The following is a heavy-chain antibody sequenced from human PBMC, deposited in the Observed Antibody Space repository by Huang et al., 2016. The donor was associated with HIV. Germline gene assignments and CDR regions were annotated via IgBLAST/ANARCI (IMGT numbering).Heavy chain of an antibody. CDR3: ARRRRGGFDI. CDR2: IYFDESDA. Sequence: EVQLVQSGAEVKRPGESLKISCKGSRYNFAGDWIGWVRQMPGKGRGWMGSIYFDESDARYSPSLQGQVTISADTSLYSSYLQWTSLRASDTAIFYCARRRRGGFDIWGQGTLVTVSS. CDR1: RYNFAGDW. J-gene: IGHJ3*02. D-gene: IGHD2-15*01. V-gene: IGHV5-51*03.